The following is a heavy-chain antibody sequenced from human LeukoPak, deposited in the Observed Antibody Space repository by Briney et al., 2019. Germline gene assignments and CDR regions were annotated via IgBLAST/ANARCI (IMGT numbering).Heavy chain of an antibody. CDR2: ISYDGSNK. V-gene: IGHV3-30-3*01. CDR3: ARAPGYCRGGSCYSGAFDI. Sequence: GGSLRLSCAASGFTFSSYAMHWVRQAPGKGLEWVAVISYDGSNKYYADSVKGRFTISRDNAKNSLYLQMNSLRVDDTAVYYCARAPGYCRGGSCYSGAFDIWGQGTMVTVSS. D-gene: IGHD2-15*01. J-gene: IGHJ3*02. CDR1: GFTFSSYA.